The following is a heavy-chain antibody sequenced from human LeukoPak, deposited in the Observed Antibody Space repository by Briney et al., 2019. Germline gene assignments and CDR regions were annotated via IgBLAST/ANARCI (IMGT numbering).Heavy chain of an antibody. J-gene: IGHJ4*02. CDR1: GFTFSSYS. CDR3: ARDSNYYDSSGSAS. D-gene: IGHD3-22*01. V-gene: IGHV3-21*01. CDR2: ISSSSSYI. Sequence: GGSLRLSCAASGFTFSSYSMNWVRQAPGKGLEWVSSISSSSSYIYYADSVKGRFTISRDNAKNSLYLQMNSLRAEDTAVYYCARDSNYYDSSGSASWGQGTLVTVSS.